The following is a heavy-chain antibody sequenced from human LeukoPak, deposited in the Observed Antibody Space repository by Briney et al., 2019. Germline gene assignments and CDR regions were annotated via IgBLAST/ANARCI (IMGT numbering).Heavy chain of an antibody. Sequence: GGSLRLSCAASGFTFSSYAMSWVRQATGKGLEWVSAISGSGGSTYYADSVKGRFTISRDNSKNTLYLQMNSLRAEDTAVYYCAKAPGAPFRVVTYYFDYWGQGTLVTVSS. CDR3: AKAPGAPFRVVTYYFDY. V-gene: IGHV3-23*01. CDR1: GFTFSSYA. J-gene: IGHJ4*02. D-gene: IGHD3-3*01. CDR2: ISGSGGST.